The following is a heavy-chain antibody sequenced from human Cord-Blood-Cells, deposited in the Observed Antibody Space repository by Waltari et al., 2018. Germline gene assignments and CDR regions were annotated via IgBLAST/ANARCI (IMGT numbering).Heavy chain of an antibody. CDR1: GGSFSGYH. Sequence: QVQLQQWGAGLLKPSENLSLTCAVYGGSFSGYHWSWIRQPPGKGLEWIGELDHSGSTNYNPSLKSRVTISVDTSKNKFSLKLSSVTAADTAVYYCASGRGYCSSTSCYWYYYGMDVWGQVTTVTVSS. CDR3: ASGRGYCSSTSCYWYYYGMDV. CDR2: LDHSGST. V-gene: IGHV4-34*01. D-gene: IGHD2-2*01. J-gene: IGHJ6*02.